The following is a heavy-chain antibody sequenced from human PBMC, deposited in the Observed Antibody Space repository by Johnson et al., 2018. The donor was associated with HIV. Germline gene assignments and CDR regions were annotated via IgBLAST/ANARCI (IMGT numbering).Heavy chain of an antibody. CDR1: GFTFSNAW. Sequence: VQLVESGGGLVQPGGSLRLSCAASGFTFSNAWMSWVRQAPGKGLEWVGRIKSKTDGGTTDYAAPVKGIFTISRDNSKNTLYLQMNSLRAEDSALYYCAKWGRDAFDIWGQGTTVTVSS. CDR3: AKWGRDAFDI. D-gene: IGHD3-16*01. CDR2: IKSKTDGGTT. J-gene: IGHJ3*02. V-gene: IGHV3-15*05.